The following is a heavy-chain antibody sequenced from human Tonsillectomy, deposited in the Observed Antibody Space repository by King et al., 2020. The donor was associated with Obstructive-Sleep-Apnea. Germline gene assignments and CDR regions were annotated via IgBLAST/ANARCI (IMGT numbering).Heavy chain of an antibody. CDR1: GFTFSSYG. J-gene: IGHJ4*02. CDR2: ISYDGSNK. Sequence: VQLVESGGGVVQPGRSLRLSCAASGFTFSSYGMHWVRQAPGKGLEWVAVISYDGSNKYYADSVKGRFTISRDNSKNTLYLQMNSLRAEDTAVYYCVGGRWIQYGDSLFDYWGQGTLVTVSS. D-gene: IGHD5-24*01. CDR3: VGGRWIQYGDSLFDY. V-gene: IGHV3-30*03.